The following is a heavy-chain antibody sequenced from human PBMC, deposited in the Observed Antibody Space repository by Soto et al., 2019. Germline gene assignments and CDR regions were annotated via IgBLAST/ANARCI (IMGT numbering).Heavy chain of an antibody. J-gene: IGHJ4*02. CDR3: ARAAIRGELLDY. CDR1: GFTFSSYG. CDR2: IWYDGSNK. V-gene: IGHV3-33*01. D-gene: IGHD1-26*01. Sequence: GGSLRLSCAASGFTFSSYGMHWVRQAPGKGLEWVAVIWYDGSNKYYADSVKGRFTISRDNSKNTLYLQMNSLRAEDTAVYYCARAAIRGELLDYWGQGTQVTVSS.